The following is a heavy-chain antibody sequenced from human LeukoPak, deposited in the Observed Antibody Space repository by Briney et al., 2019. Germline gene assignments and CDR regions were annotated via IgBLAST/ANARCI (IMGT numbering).Heavy chain of an antibody. Sequence: SQPLSLTCAISGDSVSSNSAAWSWIRQSPSRGLEWLGRTYYRSKWYNDYAVSVKSRITINPDTSKNQFSLQLNSVTPEDTAVYYCARVAVSGTDWFDPWGQGTLVTVSS. D-gene: IGHD6-19*01. J-gene: IGHJ5*02. CDR2: TYYRSKWYN. V-gene: IGHV6-1*01. CDR1: GDSVSSNSAA. CDR3: ARVAVSGTDWFDP.